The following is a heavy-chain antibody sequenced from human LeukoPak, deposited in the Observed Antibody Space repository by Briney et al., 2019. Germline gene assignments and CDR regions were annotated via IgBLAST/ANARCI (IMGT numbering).Heavy chain of an antibody. CDR3: TGSGPLYDY. D-gene: IGHD3-3*01. J-gene: IGHJ4*02. Sequence: GGSLRLSCAASGFTSSGSAMHWFRQASGKGLEWVGRIRSKANSYATAYAASVKGRFTISRDDSKNTAYLQMNSLKTEDTAVYYCTGSGPLYDYWGQGTLVTVSS. CDR1: GFTSSGSA. CDR2: IRSKANSYAT. V-gene: IGHV3-73*01.